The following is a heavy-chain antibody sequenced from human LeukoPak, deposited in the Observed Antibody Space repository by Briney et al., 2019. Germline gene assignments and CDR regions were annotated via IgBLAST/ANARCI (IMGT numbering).Heavy chain of an antibody. CDR3: ARGSSWLWSGYWLGIHTSEFDY. V-gene: IGHV1-3*03. CDR2: ISAGNGNT. D-gene: IGHD3-3*01. J-gene: IGHJ4*02. Sequence: ASVKVSCKASGYTFTSYAMHWVRQAPGQRLEWMGWISAGNGNTKYSQEFQGRVTITRDTSASTAYMELSSLRSEDMAVYYCARGSSWLWSGYWLGIHTSEFDYWGQGTLVTVSS. CDR1: GYTFTSYA.